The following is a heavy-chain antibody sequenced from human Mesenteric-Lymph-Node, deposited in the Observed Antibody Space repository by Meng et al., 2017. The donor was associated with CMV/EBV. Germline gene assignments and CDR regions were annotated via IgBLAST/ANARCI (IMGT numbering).Heavy chain of an antibody. CDR2: INHSGST. J-gene: IGHJ3*01. D-gene: IGHD2-21*01. CDR3: AREGRECGGDCYDG. CDR1: GYSISSDYY. V-gene: IGHV4-38-2*02. Sequence: SETLSLTCTVSGYSISSDYYWGWIRQPPGKGLEWIGEINHSGSTNYNPSLKSRVTISVDTSKNQFSLKLSSVTAADTAVYYCAREGRECGGDCYDGWGQGTMVTVSS.